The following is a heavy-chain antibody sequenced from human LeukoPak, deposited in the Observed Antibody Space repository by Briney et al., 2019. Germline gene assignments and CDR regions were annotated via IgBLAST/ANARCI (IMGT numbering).Heavy chain of an antibody. CDR2: IYTSGST. V-gene: IGHV4-4*07. D-gene: IGHD2-15*01. Sequence: PSETLSLTCTVSGGSISSYQWSWTRQPAGKGLEWIGRIYTSGSTNYNPSLKSRVTMSVDTSKNQFSLKLSSVTAADTAVYYCARSSVVAADYYYYGMDVWGQGTTVTVSS. CDR1: GGSISSYQ. CDR3: ARSSVVAADYYYYGMDV. J-gene: IGHJ6*02.